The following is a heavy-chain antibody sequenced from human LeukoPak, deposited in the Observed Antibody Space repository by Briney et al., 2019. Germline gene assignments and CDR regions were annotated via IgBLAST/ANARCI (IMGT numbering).Heavy chain of an antibody. CDR2: IYYSGST. Sequence: SETLSLTCTVSGGSISSYYWSWIRQPPGKGLEWIGYIYYSGSTNYNPSLKSLVTISVDTSKNQFSLKLSSVTAADTAVYYCAKAYSSGWPDYYYYYMDVWGKGTTVTVSS. CDR3: AKAYSSGWPDYYYYYMDV. J-gene: IGHJ6*03. D-gene: IGHD6-19*01. CDR1: GGSISSYY. V-gene: IGHV4-59*01.